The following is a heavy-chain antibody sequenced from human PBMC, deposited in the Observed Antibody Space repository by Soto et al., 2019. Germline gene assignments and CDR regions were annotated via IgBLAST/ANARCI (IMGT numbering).Heavy chain of an antibody. Sequence: QVQLQESGPGLAKPSETLSLTCTVSGGSVSSGSYYWSWIRQPPGKGPEWIGDIYYSGSTNYNPSLKSRVTISVDTSKNQFSLKLSSVTAADTAVYYCARASCSGGSCFCFDPWGQGTLVTVSS. CDR2: IYYSGST. V-gene: IGHV4-61*01. CDR1: GGSVSSGSYY. J-gene: IGHJ5*02. D-gene: IGHD2-15*01. CDR3: ARASCSGGSCFCFDP.